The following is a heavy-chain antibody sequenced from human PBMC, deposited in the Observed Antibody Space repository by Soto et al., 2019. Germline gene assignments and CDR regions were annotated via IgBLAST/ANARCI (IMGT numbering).Heavy chain of an antibody. Sequence: VQLVQTAADVKKPGASEKVSSSASADTFTSYLKNWVRQATGKGLEWMGWMNPNSGNTAYAQKFLGRVTMTRNTSISTAYMELSSLRSEDTAVYYCARERTRGFDPWGQGTLVTVSS. CDR1: ADTFTSYL. CDR2: MNPNSGNT. V-gene: IGHV1-8*02. CDR3: ARERTRGFDP. J-gene: IGHJ5*02.